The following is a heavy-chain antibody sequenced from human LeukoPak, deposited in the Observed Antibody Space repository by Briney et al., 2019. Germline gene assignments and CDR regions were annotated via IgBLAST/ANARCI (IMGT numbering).Heavy chain of an antibody. CDR1: GYSFTSYW. CDR3: ASTPQNVEMATINY. Sequence: GESLKISCKGSGYSFTSYWIGWVLQMPGKGLEWMVIIYPGDSDTRYSPSFQGQVTISADKSIRTAYLQWSSLKASDTAMYYCASTPQNVEMATINYWGQGTLVTVSS. V-gene: IGHV5-51*01. CDR2: IYPGDSDT. D-gene: IGHD5-24*01. J-gene: IGHJ4*02.